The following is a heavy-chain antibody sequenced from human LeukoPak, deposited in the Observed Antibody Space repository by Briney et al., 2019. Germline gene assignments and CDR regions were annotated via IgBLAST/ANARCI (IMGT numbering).Heavy chain of an antibody. CDR2: ISYDGSNK. J-gene: IGHJ5*02. V-gene: IGHV3-30*18. Sequence: GGSLRLSCAASGFTFSSYGMHWVRQAPGKGLEWVAVISYDGSNKHYADSVKGRFTVSRDNSKNTLYLQMNSLRAEDTAVYYCAKSYDSTSFDPWGQGTLVTVSS. CDR3: AKSYDSTSFDP. CDR1: GFTFSSYG. D-gene: IGHD3-22*01.